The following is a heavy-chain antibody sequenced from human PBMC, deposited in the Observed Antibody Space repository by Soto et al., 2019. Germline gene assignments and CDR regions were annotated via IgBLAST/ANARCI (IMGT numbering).Heavy chain of an antibody. D-gene: IGHD2-2*01. V-gene: IGHV4-30-4*01. J-gene: IGHJ3*02. CDR1: GGSISSGDYY. Sequence: SETLSLTCTVSGGSISSGDYYWSWIRQPPGKGLEWIGYIYYSGSTYYNPSLKSRVTISVDTSKNQFSLKLSSVTAADTAVYYCARDFQYCISTSCYLDAFDIWGQGTMVTVSS. CDR2: IYYSGST. CDR3: ARDFQYCISTSCYLDAFDI.